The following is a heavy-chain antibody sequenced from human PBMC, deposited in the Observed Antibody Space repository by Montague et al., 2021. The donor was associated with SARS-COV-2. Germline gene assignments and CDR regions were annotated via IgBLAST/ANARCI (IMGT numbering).Heavy chain of an antibody. CDR1: GFTFSNYF. CDR3: ARGYLDVWSGNHYGMDV. Sequence: SLRLSCAASGFTFSNYFMNWVRQALGQGLEWVSSLSGSSTHKYYSDSLKVRFTISRDNAKNSLYLQINSLRAEDTAVYYCARGYLDVWSGNHYGMDVWGQGTTVTVSS. J-gene: IGHJ6*02. CDR2: LSGSSTHK. V-gene: IGHV3-21*01. D-gene: IGHD3-3*01.